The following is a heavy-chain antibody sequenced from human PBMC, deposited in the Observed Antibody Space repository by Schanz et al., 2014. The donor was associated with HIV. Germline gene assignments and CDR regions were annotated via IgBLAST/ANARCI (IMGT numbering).Heavy chain of an antibody. V-gene: IGHV3-33*01. J-gene: IGHJ4*02. D-gene: IGHD2-15*01. CDR2: IWYDGSNK. CDR3: ARRSSDGGYYDN. CDR1: GFTFSSYG. Sequence: QVQLVESGGGVVQPGKSLRLSCVASGFTFSSYGMHWVRQAPGKGLEWVAVIWYDGSNKYYADSVKGRFTISRDNAKNTLYLQMNSLRDEDTAVYYCARRSSDGGYYDNWGQGTLVTVSS.